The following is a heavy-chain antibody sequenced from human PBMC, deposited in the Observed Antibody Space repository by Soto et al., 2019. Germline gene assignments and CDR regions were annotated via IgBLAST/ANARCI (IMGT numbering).Heavy chain of an antibody. CDR3: ARSGDYYDSSGQSWLDP. Sequence: SVKVSCKASGGTFSSYAISWVRQAPGQGLEWMGGIIPIFGTANYAQKFQGRVTITADNSTSTAYMELSSLRSEDTAVYYCARSGDYYDSSGQSWLDPWGQGTLVTVSS. J-gene: IGHJ5*02. CDR2: IIPIFGTA. CDR1: GGTFSSYA. D-gene: IGHD3-22*01. V-gene: IGHV1-69*06.